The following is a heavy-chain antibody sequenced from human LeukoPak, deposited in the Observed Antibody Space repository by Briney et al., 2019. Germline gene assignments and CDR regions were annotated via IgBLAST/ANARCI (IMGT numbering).Heavy chain of an antibody. CDR1: GGTFSSYA. D-gene: IGHD2-2*01. CDR2: IIPILGIA. Sequence: ASVKVSCKASGGTFSSYAISWVRQAPGQGLEWMGRIIPILGIANYAQKFQGRVTITADKSTSTAYMELSSLRSEDTAVYYCARAVGDCSSTSCLINWFDPWGQGTLVTVSS. V-gene: IGHV1-69*04. J-gene: IGHJ5*02. CDR3: ARAVGDCSSTSCLINWFDP.